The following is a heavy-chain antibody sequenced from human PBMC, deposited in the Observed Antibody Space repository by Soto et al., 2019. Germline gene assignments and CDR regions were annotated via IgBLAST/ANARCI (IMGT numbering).Heavy chain of an antibody. CDR3: ARDQDY. CDR1: GYTFTNYA. V-gene: IGHV1-3*01. CDR2: INAGNANT. Sequence: ASVKVSCKASGYTFTNYALHWVRQAPGQRLEWMGWINAGNANTKYSQKFQGRVTITRDTSASTAYMELSSLRSEDTAVYYCARDQDYWGQRTLVTVSS. J-gene: IGHJ4*02.